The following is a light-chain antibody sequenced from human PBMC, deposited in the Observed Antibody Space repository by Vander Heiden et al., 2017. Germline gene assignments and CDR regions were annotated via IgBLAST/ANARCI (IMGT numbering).Light chain of an antibody. V-gene: IGLV7-43*01. CDR2: NRS. Sequence: QTVVTQEPSLTVSPGGTVTLTCASSTGAVTSGHYPTWSQQRPGQAPRALIYNRSNKHSGSPARFSGSRLGGKAALTLSGVQPEDEAEYYCLRYYGGVEPWVFGGGTKLTVL. J-gene: IGLJ3*02. CDR3: LRYYGGVEPWV. CDR1: TGAVTSGHY.